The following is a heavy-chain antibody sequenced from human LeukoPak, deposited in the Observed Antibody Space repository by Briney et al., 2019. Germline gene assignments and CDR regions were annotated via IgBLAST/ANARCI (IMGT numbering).Heavy chain of an antibody. Sequence: SETLSLTCTVSGVSINTYYASWIRQAPGKGLEFIGFIFNGGNTNYNPSLKSRATISVDTSNNQFSLRLTSVTAADTAMYYCAAGPWELDFWGQGTLVTVSS. CDR2: IFNGGNT. CDR3: AAGPWELDF. V-gene: IGHV4-4*09. J-gene: IGHJ4*02. D-gene: IGHD1-26*01. CDR1: GVSINTYY.